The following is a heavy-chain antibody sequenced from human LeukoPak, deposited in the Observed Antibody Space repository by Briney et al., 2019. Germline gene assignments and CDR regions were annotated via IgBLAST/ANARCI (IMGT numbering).Heavy chain of an antibody. Sequence: SETLSLTCSVSGGSIRSYFWSWIRQPAGKGLDWIGYIDDSGNTNYNPSLKNRVTISVDTSKNQFSLKLSSVTAADTAVYYCARVGYDILTGYFFDYWGQGTLVTVSS. J-gene: IGHJ4*02. CDR1: GGSIRSYF. CDR2: IDDSGNT. V-gene: IGHV4-59*01. D-gene: IGHD3-9*01. CDR3: ARVGYDILTGYFFDY.